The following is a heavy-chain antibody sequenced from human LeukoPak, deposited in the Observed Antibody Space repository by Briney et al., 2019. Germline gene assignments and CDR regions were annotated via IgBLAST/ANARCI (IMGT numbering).Heavy chain of an antibody. D-gene: IGHD3-10*01. CDR3: AKDGNFGSGSYYRGDS. V-gene: IGHV3-30*02. CDR1: GFTFSDHD. CDR2: IQYDGSNK. J-gene: IGHJ4*02. Sequence: GGSLRLSCAASGFTFSDHDIHWVRQAPGKGLEWVAFIQYDGSNKYYADSVKGRFTISRDNSKNTLYLQMNSLRAEDTAVYYCAKDGNFGSGSYYRGDSWGQGTLVTVSS.